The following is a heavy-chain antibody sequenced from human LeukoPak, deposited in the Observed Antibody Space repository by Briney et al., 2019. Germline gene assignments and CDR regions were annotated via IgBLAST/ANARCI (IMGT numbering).Heavy chain of an antibody. D-gene: IGHD3-22*01. J-gene: IGHJ4*02. Sequence: GRSLRLSCAASGFTFDDYAMHWVRQALGKGLEWVSGISWNSGSIGYADSVKGRFTISRDNAKNSLYLQMNSLRAEDTALYYCAKSVFGSSGYYYYFDYWGQGTLVTVSS. V-gene: IGHV3-9*01. CDR3: AKSVFGSSGYYYYFDY. CDR1: GFTFDDYA. CDR2: ISWNSGSI.